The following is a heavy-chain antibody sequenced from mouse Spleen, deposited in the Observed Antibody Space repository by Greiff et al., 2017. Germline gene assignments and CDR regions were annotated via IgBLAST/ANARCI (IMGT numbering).Heavy chain of an antibody. J-gene: IGHJ4*01. CDR1: GFTFSSYT. CDR2: ISSGGGNT. V-gene: IGHV5-9*04. Sequence: EVKLMESGGGLVKPGGSLKLSCAASGFTFSSYTMSWVRQTPAKRLEWVATISSGGGNTYYPDSVKGRFTISIANARTTLHLQMRSLRSEDTAMYYCARESRDGAMDDWGQGASVTVSS. CDR3: ARESRDGAMDD. D-gene: IGHD3-3*01.